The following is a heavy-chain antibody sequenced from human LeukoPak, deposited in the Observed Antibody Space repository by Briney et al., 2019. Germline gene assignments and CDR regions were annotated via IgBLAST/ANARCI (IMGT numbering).Heavy chain of an antibody. D-gene: IGHD1-14*01. Sequence: ASEKVSCKASGYTFTSYGISWVRQAPGQGLEWMGWISAYNGNTNYAQKLQGRVTMTTDTSTSTAYMELRSLRSDDTAVYYCARDRSSGGIYYYYYMDVWGKGTTVTVSS. J-gene: IGHJ6*03. CDR1: GYTFTSYG. CDR3: ARDRSSGGIYYYYYMDV. CDR2: ISAYNGNT. V-gene: IGHV1-18*01.